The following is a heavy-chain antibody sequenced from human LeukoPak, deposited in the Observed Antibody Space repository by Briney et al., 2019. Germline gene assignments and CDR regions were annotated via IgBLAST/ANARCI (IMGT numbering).Heavy chain of an antibody. Sequence: ASVKVSCKASGYTFTSYYMHWVRQAPGQGLEWMGIINPSGGSTSYAQKFQGRVTMTEDTSTDTAYMELSSLRSEDTAVYYCARGRAIAVHYWGQGTLVTVSS. V-gene: IGHV1-46*01. J-gene: IGHJ4*02. CDR3: ARGRAIAVHY. CDR2: INPSGGST. D-gene: IGHD6-19*01. CDR1: GYTFTSYY.